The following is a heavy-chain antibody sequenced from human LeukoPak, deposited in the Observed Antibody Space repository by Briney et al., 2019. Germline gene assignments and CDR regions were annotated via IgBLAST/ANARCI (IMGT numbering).Heavy chain of an antibody. V-gene: IGHV3-23*01. D-gene: IGHD3-3*01. CDR2: FSGCCGST. J-gene: IGHJ6*02. CDR3: AKDLSWNGYSMGTNYNYRMDG. Sequence: GGSLTLSCGASGFXFSNYDMRWVRPPPGKGLDWVSCFSGCCGSTYYADSVKGRLIISRDHFKNPMYLQMNSLNARGHGGYVCAKDLSWNGYSMGTNYNYRMDGWGQGTTVTVSS. CDR1: GFXFSNYD.